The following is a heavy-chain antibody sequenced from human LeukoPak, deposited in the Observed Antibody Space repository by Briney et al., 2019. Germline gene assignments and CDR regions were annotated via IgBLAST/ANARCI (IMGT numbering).Heavy chain of an antibody. Sequence: KPGGSLRLSCAASGFTFSSYSMNWVRQAPGKGLEWVSSISSSGSTIYYADSVKGRFTISRDNAKNSLYLQMNSLRAEDTAVYYCATDYSSGRYGSDYWGRGTLVTVSS. V-gene: IGHV3-21*04. CDR1: GFTFSSYS. J-gene: IGHJ4*02. D-gene: IGHD6-19*01. CDR3: ATDYSSGRYGSDY. CDR2: ISSSGSTI.